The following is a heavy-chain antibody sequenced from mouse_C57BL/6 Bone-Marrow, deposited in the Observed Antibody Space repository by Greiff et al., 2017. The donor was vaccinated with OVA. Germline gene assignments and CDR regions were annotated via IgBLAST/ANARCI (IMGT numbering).Heavy chain of an antibody. CDR2: IGYDGSN. V-gene: IGHV3-6*01. CDR1: GYSITSGYY. J-gene: IGHJ3*01. CDR3: ARGYYGSRTWFAY. D-gene: IGHD1-1*01. Sequence: EVKLMESGPGLVKPSQSLSLTCSVTGYSITSGYYWNWIRQFPGNKLEWMGYIGYDGSNNYNPSLKNRISITRDPSKNQFFLKLNSVTTEDTATYYCARGYYGSRTWFAYWGQGTLVTVSA.